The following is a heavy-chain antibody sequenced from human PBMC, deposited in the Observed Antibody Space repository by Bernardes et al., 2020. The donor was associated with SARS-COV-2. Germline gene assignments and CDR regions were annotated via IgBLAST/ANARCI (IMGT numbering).Heavy chain of an antibody. Sequence: SGTTPWKPTLTITLTCPFSWFSLSPSGVGVGWIRQPPGKALEWLALIYWNDDKRYSPSLKSRLTITKDTSKNQVVLTMTNMDPVDTATYYCAHSPTITIFGVVIDYYYGMDVWGQGTTVTVSS. J-gene: IGHJ6*02. CDR3: AHSPTITIFGVVIDYYYGMDV. CDR1: WFSLSPSGVG. V-gene: IGHV2-5*01. D-gene: IGHD3-3*01. CDR2: IYWNDDK.